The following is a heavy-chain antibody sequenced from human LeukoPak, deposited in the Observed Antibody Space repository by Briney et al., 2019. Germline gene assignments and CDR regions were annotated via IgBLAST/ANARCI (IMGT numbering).Heavy chain of an antibody. D-gene: IGHD2-15*01. CDR1: GFTFSSYA. CDR3: ARELIVGAMGVFDI. J-gene: IGHJ3*02. Sequence: GGTLTLSCAASGFTFSSYAMSWVRQAPGKGLEWVSAICGSGGSTYYADSVKGRFTISRDNAKHSLYLQMNSLRAEDTAVYYCARELIVGAMGVFDIWGQGTMVTVSS. V-gene: IGHV3-23*01. CDR2: ICGSGGST.